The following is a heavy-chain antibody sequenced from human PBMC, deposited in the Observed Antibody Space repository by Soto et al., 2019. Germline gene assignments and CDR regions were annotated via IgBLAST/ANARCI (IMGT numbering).Heavy chain of an antibody. CDR2: IIPIFGTA. J-gene: IGHJ6*02. V-gene: IGHV1-69*13. Sequence: SVKVSCKASGGTFSSYAISWVRQAPGQGLEWMGGIIPIFGTANYAQKFQGRVTITADESTSTAYMELSSLRSEDTAVYYCASHRATAFYYYYGMDVWGQGTTVTVSS. CDR1: GGTFSSYA. CDR3: ASHRATAFYYYYGMDV. D-gene: IGHD5-18*01.